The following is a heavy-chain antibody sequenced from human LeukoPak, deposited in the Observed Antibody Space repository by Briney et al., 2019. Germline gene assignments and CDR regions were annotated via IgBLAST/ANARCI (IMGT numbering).Heavy chain of an antibody. CDR3: ARGESSGYYSPSN. Sequence: SETLSLTCTVSGGSISSSSYYWGWIRQPPGKGLEWIGSIYYSGSTYYNPSLKSRVTISVDRSKNQFSLKLSSVTAADTAVYYCARGESSGYYSPSNWGQGTLVTVSS. D-gene: IGHD3-22*01. J-gene: IGHJ4*02. CDR1: GGSISSSSYY. CDR2: IYYSGST. V-gene: IGHV4-39*07.